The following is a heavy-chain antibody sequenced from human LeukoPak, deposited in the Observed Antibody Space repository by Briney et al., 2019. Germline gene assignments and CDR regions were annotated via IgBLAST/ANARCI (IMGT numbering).Heavy chain of an antibody. J-gene: IGHJ4*02. V-gene: IGHV4-59*01. CDR2: IYYSGST. CDR1: GGSISSYY. D-gene: IGHD3-9*01. CDR3: ARATAYYDVLTGYYPSGFDY. Sequence: SETLSLTCTVSGGSISSYYWSWIRQPPGKGLEWIGYIYYSGSTNYNPSLKSRVTMSVDTSKNQFSLKLSSVTAADTAVYYCARATAYYDVLTGYYPSGFDYWGQGTLVTVSS.